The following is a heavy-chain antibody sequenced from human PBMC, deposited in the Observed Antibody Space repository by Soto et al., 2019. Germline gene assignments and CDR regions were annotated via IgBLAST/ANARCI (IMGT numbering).Heavy chain of an antibody. Sequence: VQLLESGGGLVQPGGSLRLSCAASGFTFNNYAMSWVRQAPGKGLECVSVITDSGDSANYAASVRGRFTISRDNSKNTLYLQMNSLTAEDTAVYYCAKGTLIWCSAITCYPFDYWGLGTLVTVSA. J-gene: IGHJ4*02. D-gene: IGHD2-8*01. V-gene: IGHV3-23*01. CDR1: GFTFNNYA. CDR3: AKGTLIWCSAITCYPFDY. CDR2: ITDSGDSA.